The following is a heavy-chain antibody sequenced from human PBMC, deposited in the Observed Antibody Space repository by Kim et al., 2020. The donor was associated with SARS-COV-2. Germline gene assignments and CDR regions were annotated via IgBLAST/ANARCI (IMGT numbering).Heavy chain of an antibody. J-gene: IGHJ3*02. Sequence: GGSLRLSCAASGFTFSSYWMSWVRQAPGKGLEWVANIKQDGSEKYYVDSVKGRFTISRDNAKNSLYLQMNSLRAEDTAVYYCARVVATRNLGAFDIWGQGTMVTVSS. D-gene: IGHD5-12*01. V-gene: IGHV3-7*01. CDR3: ARVVATRNLGAFDI. CDR1: GFTFSSYW. CDR2: IKQDGSEK.